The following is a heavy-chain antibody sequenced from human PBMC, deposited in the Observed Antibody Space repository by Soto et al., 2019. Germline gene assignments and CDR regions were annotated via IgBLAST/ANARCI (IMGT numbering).Heavy chain of an antibody. J-gene: IGHJ4*02. D-gene: IGHD6-13*01. CDR3: ATSRRVAAAGNRGYYFDY. CDR1: GFTFSSYA. Sequence: GGSLRLSCAACGFTFSSYAMSWVRQAPGEGLEWVSAISGSGGSTYYADSVKGRFTISRDNSKNTLYLQMNSLRAEDTAVYYCATSRRVAAAGNRGYYFDYWGQGTLVTVSS. CDR2: ISGSGGST. V-gene: IGHV3-23*01.